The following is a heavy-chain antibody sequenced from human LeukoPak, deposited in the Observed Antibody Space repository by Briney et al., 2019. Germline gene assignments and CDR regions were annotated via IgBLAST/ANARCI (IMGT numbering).Heavy chain of an antibody. CDR2: IKQDGSEK. Sequence: GGSLRLSCATSGFTFSNYGMHWIRQAPGKGLEWVANIKQDGSEKYYVDSVKGRFTISRDNAKNSLYLQMNSLRAEDTAVYYCARETVTNQQPPYYYYGMDVWGQGTTVTVSS. J-gene: IGHJ6*02. V-gene: IGHV3-7*01. CDR1: GFTFSNYG. CDR3: ARETVTNQQPPYYYYGMDV. D-gene: IGHD6-13*01.